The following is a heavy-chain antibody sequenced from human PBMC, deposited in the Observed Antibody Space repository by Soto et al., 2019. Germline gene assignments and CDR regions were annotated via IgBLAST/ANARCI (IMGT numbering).Heavy chain of an antibody. CDR3: AHRVLRTVFGLVTTTAIYFDF. J-gene: IGHJ4*02. Sequence: QITLNESGPTQVKPRQTLTLTCTFSGFSLTTSGVGVGWIRQSPGKAPEWLALIYWDDDKRYSPSLKSRLTITKDTSKNQVFLTMADLDPADTATYYCAHRVLRTVFGLVTTTAIYFDFWGQGTPVAVSS. CDR2: IYWDDDK. V-gene: IGHV2-5*02. D-gene: IGHD3-3*01. CDR1: GFSLTTSGVG.